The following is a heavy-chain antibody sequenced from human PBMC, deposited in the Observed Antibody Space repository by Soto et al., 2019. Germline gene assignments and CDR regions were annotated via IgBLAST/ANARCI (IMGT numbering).Heavy chain of an antibody. V-gene: IGHV1-69*12. D-gene: IGHD2-21*01. CDR3: AILTYSGPDVDS. Sequence: QVQLVQSGAEVKKPGSSVKVSCKASGGTFSSYAISWVRQAPGQGLEWMGGIIPIFGTANYEQKFQGRVTITADESTSQAYMELSSLRSEDTAVYYGAILTYSGPDVDSWGQGTLVTVSS. CDR2: IIPIFGTA. J-gene: IGHJ4*02. CDR1: GGTFSSYA.